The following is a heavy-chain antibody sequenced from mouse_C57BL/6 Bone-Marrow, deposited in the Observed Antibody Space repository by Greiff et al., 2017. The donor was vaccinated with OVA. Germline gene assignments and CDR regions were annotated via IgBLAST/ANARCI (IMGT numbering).Heavy chain of an antibody. CDR2: IWRGGST. CDR1: GFSLTSYG. CDR3: AKMIPYYYAMDY. V-gene: IGHV2-5*01. Sequence: QVQLQQSGPGLVQPSQSLSITCTVSGFSLTSYGVHWVRQSPGKGLEWLGVIWRGGSTDYNAAFMSRLSITKDNSKSQVFFKMNSLHADDTAIYYCAKMIPYYYAMDYWGQGTSVTVSS. D-gene: IGHD2-4*01. J-gene: IGHJ4*01.